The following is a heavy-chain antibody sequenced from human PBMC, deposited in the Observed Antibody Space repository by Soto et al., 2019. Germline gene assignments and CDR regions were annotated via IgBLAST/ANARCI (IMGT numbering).Heavy chain of an antibody. Sequence: QVQLQQWGAGLLKPSETLSLTCAVYGGSFSGYYWSWVRQPPGTGLGWIGEVNHSGSTNYNQSLKRRVTIPVDTSKNQFPLKLSSVTAADTAVYYCARAGSSRGSYYLDVWGKGTTVTVSS. CDR1: GGSFSGYY. CDR3: ARAGSSRGSYYLDV. D-gene: IGHD1-26*01. V-gene: IGHV4-34*01. J-gene: IGHJ6*03. CDR2: VNHSGST.